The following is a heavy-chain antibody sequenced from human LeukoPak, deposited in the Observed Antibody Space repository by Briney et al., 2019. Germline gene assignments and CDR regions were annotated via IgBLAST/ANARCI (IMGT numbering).Heavy chain of an antibody. D-gene: IGHD3-9*01. Sequence: GGSLRLSCAASGYTFNTYTMNWVREAPGKGLEWVSSIAASSTAIYSADSVKGRFTISRDNAKNFLYLQMNSLRAEDTAVYYCARTYYDILTGYNPYFDYWGQGILVTVSS. J-gene: IGHJ4*02. CDR2: IAASSTAI. CDR1: GYTFNTYT. CDR3: ARTYYDILTGYNPYFDY. V-gene: IGHV3-21*01.